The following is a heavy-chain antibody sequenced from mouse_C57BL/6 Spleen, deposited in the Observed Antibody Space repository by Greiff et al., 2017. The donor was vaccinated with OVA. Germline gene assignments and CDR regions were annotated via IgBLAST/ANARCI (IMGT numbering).Heavy chain of an antibody. V-gene: IGHV5-4*01. CDR3: ARDYGSSYFDY. D-gene: IGHD1-1*01. J-gene: IGHJ2*01. CDR2: ISDGGSYT. Sequence: EVKLMESGGGLVKPGGSLKLSCAASGFTFSSYAMSWVRQTPEKRLEWVATISDGGSYTYYPDNVKGRFTISRDNAKNNLYLQMSHLKSEDTAMYYCARDYGSSYFDYWGKGTTLTVSS. CDR1: GFTFSSYA.